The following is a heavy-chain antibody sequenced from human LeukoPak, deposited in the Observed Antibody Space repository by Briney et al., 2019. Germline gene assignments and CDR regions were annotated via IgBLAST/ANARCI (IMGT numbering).Heavy chain of an antibody. D-gene: IGHD5-18*01. J-gene: IGHJ2*01. CDR2: IYSGGST. Sequence: SGGSLRLSCAASGFTVSDVYMTWVRQAPGKGLEWVSIIYSGGSTYYADSVKGRFTISRDNSKNTLYLQMNSLRAEDTAVYYCARDPGYSYGPYWYFDLWGRGTLVTVSS. CDR3: ARDPGYSYGPYWYFDL. CDR1: GFTVSDVY. V-gene: IGHV3-53*01.